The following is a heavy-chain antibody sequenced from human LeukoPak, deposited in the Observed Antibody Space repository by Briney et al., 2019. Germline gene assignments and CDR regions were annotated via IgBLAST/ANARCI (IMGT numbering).Heavy chain of an antibody. CDR2: IYYSGST. D-gene: IGHD5-18*01. CDR3: ARGDTYYDY. CDR1: GGSISSYY. V-gene: IGHV4-59*12. J-gene: IGHJ4*02. Sequence: SETLSLTCTVSGGSISSYYWSWIRQPPGKGLEWIGYIYYSGSTNYNPSLKSRVTISVDTSKNQFSLKLSSVTAADTAVYYCARGDTYYDYWGQGTLVTVSS.